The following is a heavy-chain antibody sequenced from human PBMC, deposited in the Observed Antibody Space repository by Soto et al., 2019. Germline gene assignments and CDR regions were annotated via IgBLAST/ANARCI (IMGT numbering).Heavy chain of an antibody. D-gene: IGHD5-18*01. CDR3: ASTAMAIFDY. J-gene: IGHJ4*02. CDR1: GGSFSGYY. Sequence: LSLTCAVYGGSFSGYYWSWIRQPPGKGLEWIGEINHSGSTNYNPSLKSRVTISVDTSKNQFSLKLSSVTAADTAVYYCASTAMAIFDYWGQGTLVTVSS. CDR2: INHSGST. V-gene: IGHV4-34*01.